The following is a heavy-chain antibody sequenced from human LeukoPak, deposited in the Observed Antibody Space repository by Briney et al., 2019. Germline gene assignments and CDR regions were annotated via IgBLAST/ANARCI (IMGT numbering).Heavy chain of an antibody. J-gene: IGHJ5*02. V-gene: IGHV1-2*02. CDR3: ARDGHCSSTSCYTWFDP. Sequence: ASVKVSCKASGYTFTGYYMHWVRQAPGQGLEWMGWINPNSGGTNYAQKFQGRVTMTRDTSISTAYMELSRLRSDDTAVYYCARDGHCSSTSCYTWFDPWGQGTLVTVSS. D-gene: IGHD2-2*02. CDR1: GYTFTGYY. CDR2: INPNSGGT.